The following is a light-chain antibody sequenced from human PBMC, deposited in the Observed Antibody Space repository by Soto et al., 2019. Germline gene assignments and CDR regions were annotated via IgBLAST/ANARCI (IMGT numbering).Light chain of an antibody. Sequence: HSVLTQPPSVSGAPGQRVTISCTGSSSNIGAGYDVHWYQQLPGTAPKLLIYGNSNRPSGVPDRFSGSKSGTSASLAITGLQAEDEADYYCQSYDSSLSPVVFGGGTKLTVL. V-gene: IGLV1-40*01. CDR2: GNS. CDR1: SSNIGAGYD. J-gene: IGLJ2*01. CDR3: QSYDSSLSPVV.